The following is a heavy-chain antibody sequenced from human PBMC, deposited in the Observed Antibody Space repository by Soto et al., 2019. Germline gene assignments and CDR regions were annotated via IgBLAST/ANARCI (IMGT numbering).Heavy chain of an antibody. D-gene: IGHD3-10*01. V-gene: IGHV3-30*03. J-gene: IGHJ4*02. CDR3: VGGFYHGDY. Sequence: QVRVLESGGGVVQPGRSLRLSCVASGFNFNNYGMLWVRQAPGKGLEWVAIVSYDGSNKNYADSVKGRFTVSRDNSKSTVYLQMNTLTTEDTAIYYCVGGFYHGDYWGQGTLVTVSS. CDR1: GFNFNNYG. CDR2: VSYDGSNK.